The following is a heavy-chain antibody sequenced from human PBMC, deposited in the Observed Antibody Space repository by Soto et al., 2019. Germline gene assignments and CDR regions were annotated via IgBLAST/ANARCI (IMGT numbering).Heavy chain of an antibody. Sequence: GESLKISCKGSGYSFTSYWIGWVRQMPGKGLEWMGIIYPGDSDTRYSPSFQGQVTISADKSISTAYLQWSSLKASDTAMYYCARHGLKFEYSSLISYYYYGMDVWGQGTTVTVSS. V-gene: IGHV5-51*01. CDR1: GYSFTSYW. J-gene: IGHJ6*02. CDR2: IYPGDSDT. D-gene: IGHD6-6*01. CDR3: ARHGLKFEYSSLISYYYYGMDV.